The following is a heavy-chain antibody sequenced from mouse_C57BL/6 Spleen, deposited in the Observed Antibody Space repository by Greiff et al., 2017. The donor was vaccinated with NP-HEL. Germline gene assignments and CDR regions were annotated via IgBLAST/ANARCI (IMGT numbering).Heavy chain of an antibody. J-gene: IGHJ2*01. CDR2: IYPGDGDT. CDR3: ASNYDYFDY. V-gene: IGHV1-82*01. Sequence: QVQLQQSGPELVKPGASVKISCKASGYAFSSSWMNWVKQRPGKGLEWIGRIYPGDGDTNYNGKFKGKATLTADKSSSTAYMQLSSLTSEDSAVYFCASNYDYFDYWGQGTTLTVSS. D-gene: IGHD2-1*01. CDR1: GYAFSSSW.